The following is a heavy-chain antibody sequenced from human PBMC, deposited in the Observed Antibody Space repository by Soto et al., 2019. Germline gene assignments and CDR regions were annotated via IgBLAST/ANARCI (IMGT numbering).Heavy chain of an antibody. CDR1: GGTFSGYY. J-gene: IGHJ4*02. V-gene: IGHV4-34*01. D-gene: IGHD3-10*01. CDR2: INHSGST. CDR3: ARGIFLMVRGVIGY. Sequence: SETLSLICAVYGGTFSGYYWSWIRQPPGKGLEWIGEINHSGSTNYNPSLKSRVTISVDTSKNQFSLKLSSVTAADTAVYYCARGIFLMVRGVIGYWGQGTLVTVSS.